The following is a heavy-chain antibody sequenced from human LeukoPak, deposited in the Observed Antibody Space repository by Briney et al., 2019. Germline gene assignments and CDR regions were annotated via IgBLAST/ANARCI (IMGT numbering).Heavy chain of an antibody. CDR2: IYYSGST. Sequence: SETLSLTCTVSGGSISSSSYYWGWIRQPPGKGLEWIGSIYYSGSTYYNPSLKSRVTISVDTSKNQFSLKLSSVTAADTAVYYCARGVPAAILDYWGQGTLVTVSS. CDR1: GGSISSSSYY. J-gene: IGHJ4*02. V-gene: IGHV4-39*07. CDR3: ARGVPAAILDY. D-gene: IGHD2-2*02.